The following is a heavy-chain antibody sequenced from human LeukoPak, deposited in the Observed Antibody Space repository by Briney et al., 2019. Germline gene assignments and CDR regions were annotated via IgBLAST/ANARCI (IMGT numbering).Heavy chain of an antibody. Sequence: TGGSLRLSCAASGFTFSSSVMSWVRQALGKGLEWVSAIFVSDGGTFYADSVKGRFTISRDTSKNTLYLQMNSLRAEDTAVYYCAKDREWLRPRNFDYWGQGTLVTVSS. CDR2: IFVSDGGT. CDR1: GFTFSSSV. CDR3: AKDREWLRPRNFDY. J-gene: IGHJ4*02. D-gene: IGHD5-12*01. V-gene: IGHV3-23*01.